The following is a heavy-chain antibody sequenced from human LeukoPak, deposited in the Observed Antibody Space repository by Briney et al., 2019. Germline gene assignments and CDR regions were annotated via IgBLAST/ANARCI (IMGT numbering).Heavy chain of an antibody. CDR2: ISSSSSYI. J-gene: IGHJ3*01. CDR1: GFTFSSYS. V-gene: IGHV3-21*01. Sequence: GGSLRLSCAASGFTFSSYSMNWVRQAPGKGLEWVSSISSSSSYIYYADSVKGRFTISRDNAKNSLYLQMNSLRAEGTAVYYCARDSSSGWSPWGQGTMVTVSS. CDR3: ARDSSSGWSP. D-gene: IGHD6-19*01.